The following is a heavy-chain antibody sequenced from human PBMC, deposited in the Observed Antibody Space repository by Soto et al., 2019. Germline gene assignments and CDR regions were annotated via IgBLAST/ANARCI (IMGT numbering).Heavy chain of an antibody. CDR1: GFTFSSYD. CDR2: IGTAGDT. D-gene: IGHD3-16*01. V-gene: IGHV3-13*04. CDR3: ARFRGGHYGMDV. J-gene: IGHJ6*02. Sequence: GGSLRLSCAASGFTFSSYDMHWVRQATGKGLEWVSAIGTAGDTYYPGSVKGRFTISRENAKNSLYLQMNSLRAGDTAVYYCARFRGGHYGMDVWGQGTTVTVSS.